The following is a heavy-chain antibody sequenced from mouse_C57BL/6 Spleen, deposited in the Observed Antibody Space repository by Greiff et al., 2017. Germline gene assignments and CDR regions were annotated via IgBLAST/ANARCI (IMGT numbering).Heavy chain of an antibody. CDR1: GYAFSSSW. CDR2: IYPGDGDT. V-gene: IGHV1-82*01. CDR3: ARGENDYARDY. Sequence: VQLQQSGPELVKPGASVKISCKASGYAFSSSWMNWVKQRPGKGLEWIGRIYPGDGDTNYNGKFKGKATLTADKSSSTAYMQLSSLTSEDSAVYFCARGENDYARDYWGQGTSVTVSA. J-gene: IGHJ4*01.